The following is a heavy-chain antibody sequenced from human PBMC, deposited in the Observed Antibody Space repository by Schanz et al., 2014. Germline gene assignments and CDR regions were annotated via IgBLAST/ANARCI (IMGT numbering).Heavy chain of an antibody. Sequence: EVQLVESGGGLVQPGGSLSLSCAASGFTFSSYWMSWVRQAPGKGLEWVANIKQDGSERYYVDSVKGRFTISRDNAKNSLYLQMNSLRAEDTAVYYCERFQSPHQPFDYWGQGTLVTVSS. CDR3: ERFQSPHQPFDY. D-gene: IGHD2-2*01. CDR1: GFTFSSYW. CDR2: IKQDGSER. J-gene: IGHJ4*02. V-gene: IGHV3-7*01.